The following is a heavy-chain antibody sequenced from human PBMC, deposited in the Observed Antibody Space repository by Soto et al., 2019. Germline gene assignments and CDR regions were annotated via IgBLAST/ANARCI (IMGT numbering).Heavy chain of an antibody. J-gene: IGHJ4*02. Sequence: SETLSLTCTVPSGSINSGDYSWSWVRQPPGKGLEWIGYIHHSGSTVYNPSLRSRVTISVDRYKNQFSLNLSSMTAADTAIYFCGTYHSRGYFDDYWGQGTLVIV. D-gene: IGHD3-22*01. V-gene: IGHV4-30-2*01. CDR3: GTYHSRGYFDDY. CDR1: SGSINSGDYS. CDR2: IHHSGST.